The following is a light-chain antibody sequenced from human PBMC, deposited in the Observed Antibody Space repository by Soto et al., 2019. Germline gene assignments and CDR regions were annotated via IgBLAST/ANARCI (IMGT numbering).Light chain of an antibody. CDR3: QQYGSSPHT. V-gene: IGKV3-20*01. CDR2: GAS. J-gene: IGKJ2*01. Sequence: EIVLTQSPGTLSLSPGERATLSCRASQSVSSIYLAWYLQKPGQAPRLLIYGASSRATGIPDRFSGGGSGTDFTLSISRLEPEDFAVYYCQQYGSSPHTFGQGTKLEIK. CDR1: QSVSSIY.